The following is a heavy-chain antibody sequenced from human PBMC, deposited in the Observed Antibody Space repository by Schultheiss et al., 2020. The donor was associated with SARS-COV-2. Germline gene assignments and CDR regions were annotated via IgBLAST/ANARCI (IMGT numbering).Heavy chain of an antibody. CDR2: IYTSGST. Sequence: SETLSLTCTVSGGSVSSGSYYWSWIRQPAGKGLEWIGRIYTSGSTNYNPSLKSRVTISVDTSKNQFSLKLGSVTAADTAVYYCARHSSSSRPNFDYWGQGTLVTVSS. CDR3: ARHSSSSRPNFDY. CDR1: GGSVSSGSYY. V-gene: IGHV4-61*02. J-gene: IGHJ4*02. D-gene: IGHD6-6*01.